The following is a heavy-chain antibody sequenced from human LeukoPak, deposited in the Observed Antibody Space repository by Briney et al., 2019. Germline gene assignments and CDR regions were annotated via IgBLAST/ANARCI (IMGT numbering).Heavy chain of an antibody. D-gene: IGHD3-9*01. Sequence: GGSLRLSCAASGFTFSSYSMNWVRQAPGKGLEWASSISSSSSYIYYADSVKGRFTISRDNAKNSLYLQMNSLRAEDTAVYYCARALTDRVWSFYYFDYWGQGTLVTVSS. CDR1: GFTFSSYS. J-gene: IGHJ4*02. V-gene: IGHV3-21*01. CDR2: ISSSSSYI. CDR3: ARALTDRVWSFYYFDY.